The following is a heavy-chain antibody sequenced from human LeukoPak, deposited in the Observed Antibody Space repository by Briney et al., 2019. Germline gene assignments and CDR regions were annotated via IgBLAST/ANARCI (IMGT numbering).Heavy chain of an antibody. CDR1: GFTFSSYG. Sequence: PGGSLRLSCAASGFTFSSYGMHWVRQAPGKGLEWATFIPYDGSNKYYADSVKGRFIISRDNSKNTLYLQMNSLRAEDTAVYYCAKEATGYSSSPFNWFDPRGQGTLVTVSS. J-gene: IGHJ5*02. V-gene: IGHV3-30*02. CDR2: IPYDGSNK. CDR3: AKEATGYSSSPFNWFDP. D-gene: IGHD6-13*01.